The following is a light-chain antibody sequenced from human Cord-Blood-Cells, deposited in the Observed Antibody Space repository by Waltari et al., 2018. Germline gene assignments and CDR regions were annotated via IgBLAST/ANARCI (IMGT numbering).Light chain of an antibody. CDR2: KDS. V-gene: IGLV3-27*01. CDR1: VMAKKKY. Sequence: SSELPQPSSVSVSPGQTARLTCSGDVMAKKKYARWFQQKPGQAPVPVIYKDSERPSGIPERFSGSSSGTTVTLTISGAQVEDEADYYCYSAADNNLVFGGGTKLTVL. CDR3: YSAADNNLV. J-gene: IGLJ3*02.